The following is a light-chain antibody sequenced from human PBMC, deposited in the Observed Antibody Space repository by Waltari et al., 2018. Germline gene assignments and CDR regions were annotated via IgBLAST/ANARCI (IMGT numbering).Light chain of an antibody. Sequence: IVMTQSPDSLAVSLGERATINCKSSQSVLWPSNNRNYLAWYQQKPGQPPKLLIYWASTRESGVPDRFSGSGSGTDFTLTISGLQAEDVAVYYCQQLYDTMWASGQGTKVEIK. CDR2: WAS. J-gene: IGKJ1*01. CDR3: QQLYDTMWA. CDR1: QSVLWPSNNRNY. V-gene: IGKV4-1*01.